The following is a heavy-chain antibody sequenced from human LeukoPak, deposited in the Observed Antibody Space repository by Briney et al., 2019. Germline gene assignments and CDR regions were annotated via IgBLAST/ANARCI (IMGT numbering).Heavy chain of an antibody. CDR2: ISSSGSTI. CDR3: ARDGGDYGSGSYYAY. D-gene: IGHD3-10*01. Sequence: GGSLRLSCAASGFTFSSYAMNWVRQAPEKGLEWVSYISSSGSTIYYADSVKGRFTISRDNAKKSLYLQMDSLRAEDTAVYYCARDGGDYGSGSYYAYWGQGTLVTVSS. CDR1: GFTFSSYA. J-gene: IGHJ4*02. V-gene: IGHV3-48*03.